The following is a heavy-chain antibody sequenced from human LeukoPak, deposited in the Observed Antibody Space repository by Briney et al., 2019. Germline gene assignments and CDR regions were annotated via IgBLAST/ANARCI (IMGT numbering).Heavy chain of an antibody. Sequence: PSETLSLTCTVSGGSISSSSYYWGWIRQPPGKGLEWIGSIYYSGSTYYNPSLKSRVTISVDTSKNQLSLKLSSVTAADTAVYYCARRQDWGPYRTDFDYWGQGTLVTVSS. CDR1: GGSISSSSYY. CDR3: ARRQDWGPYRTDFDY. J-gene: IGHJ4*02. CDR2: IYYSGST. D-gene: IGHD3/OR15-3a*01. V-gene: IGHV4-39*01.